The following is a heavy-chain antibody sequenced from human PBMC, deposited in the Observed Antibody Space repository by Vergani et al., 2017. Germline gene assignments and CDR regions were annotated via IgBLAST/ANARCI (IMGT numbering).Heavy chain of an antibody. J-gene: IGHJ5*02. CDR1: GGTFSSYA. Sequence: QVQLVQSGAEVKKPGSSVKVSCKASGGTFSSYAISWVRQAPGQGLEWMGGIIPIFGTANYAQKFPGRVTSTAAESTSTAYMELSSLRSEDTAVYYCARWGYCSSTSCYRGDLSFDPWGQGTLVTVSS. D-gene: IGHD2-2*01. V-gene: IGHV1-69*12. CDR3: ARWGYCSSTSCYRGDLSFDP. CDR2: IIPIFGTA.